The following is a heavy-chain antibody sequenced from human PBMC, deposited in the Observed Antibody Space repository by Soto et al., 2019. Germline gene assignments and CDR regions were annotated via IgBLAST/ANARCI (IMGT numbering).Heavy chain of an antibody. J-gene: IGHJ5*02. CDR3: SSSAIVGREVNTWLDL. D-gene: IGHD1-26*01. CDR2: IYYRGST. Sequence: SAAHSLTCTLSGYYIADSRGNSIRQPLGKPLDWIGCIYYRGSTNYSPALTGPLTGSVDPSQKRIFLRLNSVTAADKAVYYCSSSAIVGREVNTWLDLWGQAILVTVSS. V-gene: IGHV4-59*01. CDR1: GYYIADSR.